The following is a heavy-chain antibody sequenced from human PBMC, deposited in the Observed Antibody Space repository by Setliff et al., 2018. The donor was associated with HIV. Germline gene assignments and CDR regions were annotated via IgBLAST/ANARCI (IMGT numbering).Heavy chain of an antibody. J-gene: IGHJ3*02. CDR2: IYYSGTT. Sequence: SETLSLTCTVSGYSISSGYYWDWIRQPPGKGLEWIGSIYYSGTTYYNPSLKSRVTISVDTSKNQFSLKLSSVTAADTAVYYCARHVTVYYYDSSGYYSGAFDIWGQGTMVTVSS. V-gene: IGHV4-38-2*02. CDR3: ARHVTVYYYDSSGYYSGAFDI. D-gene: IGHD3-22*01. CDR1: GYSISSGYY.